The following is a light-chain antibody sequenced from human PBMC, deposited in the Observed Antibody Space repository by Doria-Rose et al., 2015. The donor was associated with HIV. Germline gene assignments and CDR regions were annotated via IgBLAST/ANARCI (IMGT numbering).Light chain of an antibody. Sequence: DIQVTQSPESLGMSLGERATLNCKSNQSLLYTSKNYLAWYQQKPGQPPKLLIYWASTRQSGVPAQLSGSGSGTDFTLTISSLEAEDAAVYYCQQYYDTPSFGPGTTVDIK. CDR3: QQYYDTPS. CDR2: WAS. J-gene: IGKJ3*01. CDR1: QSLLYTSKNY. V-gene: IGKV4-1*01.